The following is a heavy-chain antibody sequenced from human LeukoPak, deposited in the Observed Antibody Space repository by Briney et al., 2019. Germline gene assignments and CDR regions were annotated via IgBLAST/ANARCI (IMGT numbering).Heavy chain of an antibody. D-gene: IGHD3-10*01. CDR1: GFSFGAYE. V-gene: IGHV3-48*03. J-gene: IGHJ4*02. Sequence: QTGGSLRLSCEVSGFSFGAYEMNWVRQAPGKGLEWVSLISHIGSAINYADSVKGRFVISRDNAKNSLFLQMGSLRVEDTATYYCARDHMSFWGQGTLVTVSS. CDR3: ARDHMSF. CDR2: ISHIGSAI.